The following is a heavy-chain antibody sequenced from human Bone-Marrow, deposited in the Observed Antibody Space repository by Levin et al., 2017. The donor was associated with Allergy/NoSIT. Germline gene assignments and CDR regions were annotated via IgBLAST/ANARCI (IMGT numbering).Heavy chain of an antibody. CDR1: GFTFTSYG. J-gene: IGHJ6*02. CDR2: IWYSGSRQ. CDR3: ARDIGYEATFYGLDV. V-gene: IGHV3-33*01. D-gene: IGHD5-12*01. Sequence: GESLKISCAASGFTFTSYGMHWVRQAPGKGLEWVAVIWYSGSRQYYGESVKGRFTIPRDSSKNTLFLQMNNLTVEDTAVYFCARDIGYEATFYGLDVWGQGTTVTVSS.